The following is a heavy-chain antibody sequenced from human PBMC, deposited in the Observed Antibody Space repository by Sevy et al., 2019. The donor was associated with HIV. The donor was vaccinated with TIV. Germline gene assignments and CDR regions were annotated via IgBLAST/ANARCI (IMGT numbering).Heavy chain of an antibody. V-gene: IGHV4-30-4*08. CDR1: GGSISSSDYS. CDR2: IYYSGTT. CDR3: DRYCISTSPHNWFDP. Sequence: SETLSLTCTVSGGSISSSDYSWGWIRQPPGKGLEWIGYIYYSGTTYYNPSLKSRVTMSVDTSKNQFSLKLSSVTAADTAVYFCDRYCISTSPHNWFDPWGPGTLVTVSS. J-gene: IGHJ5*02. D-gene: IGHD2-2*01.